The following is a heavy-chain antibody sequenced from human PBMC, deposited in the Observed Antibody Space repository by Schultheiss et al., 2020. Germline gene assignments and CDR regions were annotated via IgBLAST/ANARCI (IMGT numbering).Heavy chain of an antibody. CDR1: GFTFSSYA. D-gene: IGHD3-10*01. Sequence: GGSLRLSCAASGFTFSSYAMSWVRQAPGKGLEWVSAISGSGGSTYYADSVKGRFTISRDNSKNTLYLQMNSLRAEDTAVYYCARDGGADKYGMDVWGQGTTVTVSS. CDR2: ISGSGGST. J-gene: IGHJ6*02. CDR3: ARDGGADKYGMDV. V-gene: IGHV3-23*01.